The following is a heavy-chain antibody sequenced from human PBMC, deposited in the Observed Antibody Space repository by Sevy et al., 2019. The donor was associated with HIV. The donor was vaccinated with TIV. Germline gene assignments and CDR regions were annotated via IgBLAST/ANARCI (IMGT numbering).Heavy chain of an antibody. V-gene: IGHV4-59*01. J-gene: IGHJ4*02. CDR2: IYYSGST. CDR3: ARTPVIMITSGGVIALRQFDF. Sequence: SETLSLTCTVSGGSISGYYWSWIRQPPGKGLEWIGYIYYSGSTNYNPSLKNLVTMSVDTSKNQFSLKMSSVTAADTAVYYCARTPVIMITSGGVIALRQFDFWGQGTLVTVSS. CDR1: GGSISGYY. D-gene: IGHD3-16*02.